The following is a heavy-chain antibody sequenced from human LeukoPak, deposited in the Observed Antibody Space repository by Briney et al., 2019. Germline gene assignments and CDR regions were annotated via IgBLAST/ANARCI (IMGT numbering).Heavy chain of an antibody. D-gene: IGHD3-22*01. J-gene: IGHJ3*02. V-gene: IGHV3-11*04. CDR3: ARAAGNYYDSSGYYSFDAFDI. CDR2: IGSSGTTI. CDR1: GFTSTDYY. Sequence: KPGGSLRLSCAASGFTSTDYYMSWIRQAPGKGLEWVSYIGSSGTTIYYADSVKGRFTISRDNAKNSLYLQINSLRAEDTAMYYCARAAGNYYDSSGYYSFDAFDIRGQGTMVTVSS.